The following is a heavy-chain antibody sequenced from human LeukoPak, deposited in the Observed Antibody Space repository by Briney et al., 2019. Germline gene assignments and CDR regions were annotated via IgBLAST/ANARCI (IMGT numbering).Heavy chain of an antibody. V-gene: IGHV3-64*04. CDR3: ARGRGLKTYYYDSSGYSPAGY. CDR1: GFPFSSYA. CDR2: ISDSGGST. J-gene: IGHJ4*02. Sequence: GGSLRLSCSASGFPFSSYAMHWVRQAPGKGLEYVSAISDSGGSTYYADSVKGRFTISRDNSKNTLYLQMNSLRAEDTAVYYCARGRGLKTYYYDSSGYSPAGYWGQGTLVTVSS. D-gene: IGHD3-22*01.